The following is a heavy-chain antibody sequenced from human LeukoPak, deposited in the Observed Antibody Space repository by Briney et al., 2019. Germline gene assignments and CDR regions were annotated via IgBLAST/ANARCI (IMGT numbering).Heavy chain of an antibody. CDR3: AKDRYSSSCFDY. V-gene: IGHV3-9*01. D-gene: IGHD6-13*01. Sequence: PGGSLRLSCAASGFTFSSYAMSWVRQAPGKGQEWVSGISWNSGSIGYADSVKGRFTISRDNAKNSLYLQMNSLRAEDTALYYCAKDRYSSSCFDYWGQGTLVTVSS. CDR2: ISWNSGSI. J-gene: IGHJ4*02. CDR1: GFTFSSYA.